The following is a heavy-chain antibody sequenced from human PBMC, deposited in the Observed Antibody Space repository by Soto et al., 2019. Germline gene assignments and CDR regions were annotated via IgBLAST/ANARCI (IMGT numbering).Heavy chain of an antibody. Sequence: QVQLVEAGGGVAQPGRSLRLSCAASGFTFSSYSMHWVRQAPGKGLEWLACISYDGSGKDYADSVKGRFTISRDKSKNPLSLKISTLSAADTAMFYCAKAQTQRWLNDSAFNFWGQGTRVTVPS. CDR3: AKAQTQRWLNDSAFNF. CDR2: ISYDGSGK. V-gene: IGHV3-30*18. CDR1: GFTFSSYS. D-gene: IGHD1-1*01. J-gene: IGHJ3*01.